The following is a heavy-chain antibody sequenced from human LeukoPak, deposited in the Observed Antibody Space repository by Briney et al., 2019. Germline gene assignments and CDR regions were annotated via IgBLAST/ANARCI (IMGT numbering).Heavy chain of an antibody. D-gene: IGHD6-13*01. Sequence: PSETLSLTCAVSGGSISSNSYYWGWIRQPPGKGLEWIGSIYYSGSTYYNPSLKSRVTISVDTSKNQFSLKLSSVTAVDTAVYYCARGSGSSWYNWYFDLWGRGTLVTVSS. V-gene: IGHV4-39*01. CDR3: ARGSGSSWYNWYFDL. CDR2: IYYSGST. CDR1: GGSISSNSYY. J-gene: IGHJ2*01.